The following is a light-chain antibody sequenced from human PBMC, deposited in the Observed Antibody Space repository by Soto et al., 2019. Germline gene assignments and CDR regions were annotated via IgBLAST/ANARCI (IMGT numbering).Light chain of an antibody. Sequence: SVLAQPASVSGSPGQSITISCTGSGSDIATFNYVSWYQQYPGTAPKLLIYQVTSRASGVSHRFSGSKSGSTAALTISGLQPEDEAEYYCNSYSSTSFYVFGSGTKVTVL. CDR1: GSDIATFNY. CDR3: NSYSSTSFYV. J-gene: IGLJ1*01. CDR2: QVT. V-gene: IGLV2-14*01.